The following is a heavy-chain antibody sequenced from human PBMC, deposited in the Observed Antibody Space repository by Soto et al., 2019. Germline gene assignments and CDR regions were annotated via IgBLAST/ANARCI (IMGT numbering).Heavy chain of an antibody. CDR3: ARAAKVVSAATRYYYYGMDV. Sequence: GGSLRLSCAASGFTFSSYGMHWVRQAPGKGLEWVAVIWYDGSNKYYADSVKGRFTISRDNSKNTLYLQMNSLRAEDTAVYYCARAAKVVSAATRYYYYGMDVWGQGTTVTVSS. J-gene: IGHJ6*02. CDR2: IWYDGSNK. V-gene: IGHV3-33*01. D-gene: IGHD1-7*01. CDR1: GFTFSSYG.